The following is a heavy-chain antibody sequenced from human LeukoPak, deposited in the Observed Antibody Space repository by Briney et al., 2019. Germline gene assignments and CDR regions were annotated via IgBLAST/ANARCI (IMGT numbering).Heavy chain of an antibody. J-gene: IGHJ5*02. CDR3: ARVPGPNWFDP. V-gene: IGHV4-38-2*02. CDR2: MYHSGST. Sequence: SETLSLTCTVSGYSIRSGYYWGWIRQPPGKGLEWIGSMYHSGSTYYNPSLRSRVAISVDTSKNQISLNLRSVTAADTAVYYCARVPGPNWFDPWGQGTLVTVSS. CDR1: GYSIRSGYY.